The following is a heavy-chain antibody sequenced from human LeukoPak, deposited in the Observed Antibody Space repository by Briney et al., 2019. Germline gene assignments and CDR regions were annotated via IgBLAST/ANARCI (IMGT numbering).Heavy chain of an antibody. V-gene: IGHV3-21*01. J-gene: IGHJ3*02. CDR3: ARSTRRQNDAFAI. CDR1: GFTFSSYS. Sequence: PGGSLRLSCAASGFTFSSYSVNWVRQAPGKGLEWVSSISERSSYIYYADSMKGRFTISRDNAENSLYLQMNSLRAEDTAVYYCARSTRRQNDAFAIWGQGTVVTVSS. CDR2: ISERSSYI.